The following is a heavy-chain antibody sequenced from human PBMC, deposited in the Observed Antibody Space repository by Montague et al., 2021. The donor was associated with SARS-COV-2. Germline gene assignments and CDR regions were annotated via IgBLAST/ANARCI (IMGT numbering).Heavy chain of an antibody. CDR2: TYYTGST. CDR1: GGSMINNY. V-gene: IGHV4-59*01. D-gene: IGHD5-12*01. J-gene: IGHJ6*02. Sequence: SETLSLTCSVSGGSMINNYWSWIRQPPGKGLEWMGYTYYTGSTDYNPSLESRATLSIDTSKNGFSLKLTSVTAADTAVYYCARGGGRLQYSYYYGRDVWGQGTTVTGSS. CDR3: ARGGGRLQYSYYYGRDV.